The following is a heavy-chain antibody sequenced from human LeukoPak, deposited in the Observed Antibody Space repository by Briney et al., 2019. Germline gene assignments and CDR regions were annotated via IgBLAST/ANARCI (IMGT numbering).Heavy chain of an antibody. CDR3: ARNEVFSLEVVLASGHDPFHI. CDR2: ICCSWCT. V-gene: IGHV4-59*07. J-gene: IGHJ3*02. Sequence: SVTLSLTCTVSGGSISNYYWTWIRQPPGKGLEWIGYICCSWCTNYNPSLKSRVTTSLDTSKKQFSLKLTSVTAADTAVYYCARNEVFSLEVVLASGHDPFHIWGQGTRVTV. CDR1: GGSISNYY. D-gene: IGHD1-1*01.